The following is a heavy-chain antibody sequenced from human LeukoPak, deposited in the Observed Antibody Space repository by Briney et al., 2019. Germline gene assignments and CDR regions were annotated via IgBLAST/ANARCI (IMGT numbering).Heavy chain of an antibody. J-gene: IGHJ4*02. V-gene: IGHV3-23*01. CDR2: ITTSDGNT. CDR1: GFTFSSYT. D-gene: IGHD6-13*01. Sequence: PGGSLRLSCAASGFTFSSYTMSWVRQAPGKGLEWVSTITTSDGNTYYADSVKGRFTVSRDNSKNTLFLQMNSLRAEDTAVYYCAKDASAAGTGYFDYWGQGTLVTASS. CDR3: AKDASAAGTGYFDY.